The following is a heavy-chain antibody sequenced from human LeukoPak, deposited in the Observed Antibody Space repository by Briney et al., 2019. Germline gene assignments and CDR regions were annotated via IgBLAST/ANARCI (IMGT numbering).Heavy chain of an antibody. J-gene: IGHJ3*02. D-gene: IGHD4-23*01. Sequence: GGSLRLSCAASGFIFSNCSMNWVRQAPGKGLEWVSSISSSSTYIYYADSLEGRFTISRDNVRNSLYLQMNSLRAEDTAVYYCAGDYEGNLAFDIWGQGTMVTVSS. CDR1: GFIFSNCS. V-gene: IGHV3-21*01. CDR2: ISSSSTYI. CDR3: AGDYEGNLAFDI.